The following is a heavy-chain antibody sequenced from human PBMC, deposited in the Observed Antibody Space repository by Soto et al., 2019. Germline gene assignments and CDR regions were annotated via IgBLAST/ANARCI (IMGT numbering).Heavy chain of an antibody. CDR1: GYTFTGYY. CDR2: INPNSGGT. V-gene: IGHV1-2*04. CDR3: ARDGRYGLIAAAGNWFDP. Sequence: ASVKVSCKASGYTFTGYYMHWVRQAPGQGLEWMGWINPNSGGTNYVQKFQGWVTMTRDTSISTAYMELSRLRSDDTAVYYCARDGRYGLIAAAGNWFDPWGQGTLVTVSS. D-gene: IGHD6-13*01. J-gene: IGHJ5*02.